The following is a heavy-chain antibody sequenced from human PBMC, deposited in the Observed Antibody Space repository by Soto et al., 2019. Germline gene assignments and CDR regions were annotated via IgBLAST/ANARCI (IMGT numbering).Heavy chain of an antibody. Sequence: GGSLRLSCAASGFTFSSYAMSWVRQAPGKGLEWVSAISGSGGSTYYADSVKGRFTISRDNSKNTLYLQMNSLRAEDTAVYYCAKGADIVVVVAANFDYWGQGTLVTVSS. J-gene: IGHJ4*02. CDR2: ISGSGGST. CDR1: GFTFSSYA. CDR3: AKGADIVVVVAANFDY. D-gene: IGHD2-15*01. V-gene: IGHV3-23*01.